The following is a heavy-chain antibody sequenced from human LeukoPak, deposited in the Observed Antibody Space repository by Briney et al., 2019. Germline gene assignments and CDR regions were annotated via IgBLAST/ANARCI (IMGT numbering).Heavy chain of an antibody. V-gene: IGHV3-23*01. CDR2: ISGSGGRR. CDR1: GLTLSNYG. D-gene: IGHD3-10*01. Sequence: SGGSLRLSCAVSGLTLSNYGMSWVRQAPGKGLEWVAGISGSGGRRNYADSVKGRFTISRDGPKNTLYLQMNSLRAEDTAVYFCAKRGVVIRVVLVGFHKEAYYFDSWGQGALVTASS. CDR3: AKRGVVIRVVLVGFHKEAYYFDS. J-gene: IGHJ4*02.